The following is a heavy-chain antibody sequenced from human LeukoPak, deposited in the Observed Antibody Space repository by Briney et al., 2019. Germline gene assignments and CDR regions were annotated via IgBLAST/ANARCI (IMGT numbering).Heavy chain of an antibody. J-gene: IGHJ4*02. V-gene: IGHV3-48*01. D-gene: IGHD3-16*01. CDR1: GFTFSSYP. CDR2: ISSSSNTI. CDR3: ARDRAAGAYPWYFDY. Sequence: GGSLRLSCGASGFTFSSYPMNWVRQAPGEGLEWVSYISSSSNTIYYADSVKGRFTISRDNAKNSLYLQMNSLRAEDTAVYYCARDRAAGAYPWYFDYWGQGTLVTVSS.